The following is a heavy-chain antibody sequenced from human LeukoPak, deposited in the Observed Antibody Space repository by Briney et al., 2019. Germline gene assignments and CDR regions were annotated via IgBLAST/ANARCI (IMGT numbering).Heavy chain of an antibody. CDR1: GFTSSSHG. D-gene: IGHD3-22*01. V-gene: IGHV3-33*01. CDR3: ARESLSDSRGQGGGFDL. CDR2: IWYDGSNK. Sequence: GRSLRLSCAASGFTSSSHGIHWVRQAPGKGLEWVTVIWYDGSNKYYADSVKGRFTISRDNSKNTADLQMNSLSAEDTAVYYCARESLSDSRGQGGGFDLWGQGTMVTVSS. J-gene: IGHJ3*01.